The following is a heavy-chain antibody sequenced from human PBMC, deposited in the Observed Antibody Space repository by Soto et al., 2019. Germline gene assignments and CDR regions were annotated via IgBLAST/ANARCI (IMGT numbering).Heavy chain of an antibody. CDR1: GFTFSSYS. D-gene: IGHD6-13*01. V-gene: IGHV3-48*02. J-gene: IGHJ4*02. Sequence: GGSLRLSCAASGFTFSSYSMNWVRQAPGKGLEWVSYISSSTSTIYYADSVKGRFTISRDNAKNSLYLQMNSLRDDDTAVYYCARSYSSSWYGDSWGQGTLVTVSS. CDR2: ISSSTSTI. CDR3: ARSYSSSWYGDS.